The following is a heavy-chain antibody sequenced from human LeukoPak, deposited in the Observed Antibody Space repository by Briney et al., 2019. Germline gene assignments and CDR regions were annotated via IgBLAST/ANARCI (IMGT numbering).Heavy chain of an antibody. Sequence: PGGPLRLSCAASGFTFSNYAMSWVRQAPGKGLEWVSTISNSGDATYYADSVKGRFTISRDNAKNSLYLQMNSLRAEDTALYHCARNNGMDVWGQGTTVIVSS. CDR3: ARNNGMDV. V-gene: IGHV3-23*01. CDR1: GFTFSNYA. CDR2: ISNSGDAT. J-gene: IGHJ6*02.